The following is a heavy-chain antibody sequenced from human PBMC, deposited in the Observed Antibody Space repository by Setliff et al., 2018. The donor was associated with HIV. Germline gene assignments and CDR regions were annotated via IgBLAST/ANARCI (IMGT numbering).Heavy chain of an antibody. V-gene: IGHV4-59*01. CDR2: MYYRGNT. D-gene: IGHD3-22*01. Sequence: PSETLSLTCTVSGVSISNYYWSWIRQPPGKGLEWIGYMYYRGNTNYNPSLKSRVTISVDTSKSQFSLKLNSVTAADTAVYYCASPRETMKPDAFDIWGQGTMVTVTS. J-gene: IGHJ3*02. CDR1: GVSISNYY. CDR3: ASPRETMKPDAFDI.